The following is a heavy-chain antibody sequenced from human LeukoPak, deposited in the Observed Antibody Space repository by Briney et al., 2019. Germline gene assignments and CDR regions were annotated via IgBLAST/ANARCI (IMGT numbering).Heavy chain of an antibody. CDR2: IRSKANSYAT. CDR3: TFLGYCTNGVCRDYFDY. V-gene: IGHV3-73*01. Sequence: GESLKISCAASGFTFSGSAMHWVRQASGKGLEWVGRIRSKANSYATAYAASVKGRFTISRDDSKNTAYLQMNSLKTEDTAVYYCTFLGYCTNGVCRDYFDYWGQGTLVTVSS. J-gene: IGHJ4*02. CDR1: GFTFSGSA. D-gene: IGHD2-8*01.